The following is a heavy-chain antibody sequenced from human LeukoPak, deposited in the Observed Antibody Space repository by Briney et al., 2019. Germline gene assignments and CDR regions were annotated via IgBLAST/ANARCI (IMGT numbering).Heavy chain of an antibody. J-gene: IGHJ5*02. CDR1: GFTFSSYG. V-gene: IGHV3-33*01. Sequence: GRSLRLSCAASGFTFSSYGMHWVRQAPGKGLGWVAVIWYDGSNKYYADSVKGRFTISRDNAKNSLYLQMDSLRAEDTAVYYCARDLFRFLEWSSWGDWFDPWGQGTLVTVSS. CDR3: ARDLFRFLEWSSWGDWFDP. CDR2: IWYDGSNK. D-gene: IGHD3-3*01.